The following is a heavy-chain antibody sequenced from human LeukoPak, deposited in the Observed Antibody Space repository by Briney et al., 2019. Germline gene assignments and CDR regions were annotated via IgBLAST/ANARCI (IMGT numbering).Heavy chain of an antibody. V-gene: IGHV3-11*01. CDR2: ISYTYSDI. Sequence: GGSLRLSCAASGFIFSDYYMSWIRQTPGKGLEWISYISYTYSDIYYADSVRGRFTISRDDAKNSLYLQMNNLRAEDTAVYYCASGSSSVGYWGQGTRVTVSS. J-gene: IGHJ4*02. CDR1: GFIFSDYY. D-gene: IGHD6-6*01. CDR3: ASGSSSVGY.